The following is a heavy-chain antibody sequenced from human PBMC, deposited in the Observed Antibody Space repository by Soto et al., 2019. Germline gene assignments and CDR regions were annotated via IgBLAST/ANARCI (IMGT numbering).Heavy chain of an antibody. D-gene: IGHD3-10*01. CDR1: GGSISSSSYY. CDR3: MVRGVNWFDP. V-gene: IGHV4-39*01. J-gene: IGHJ5*02. CDR2: IYYSGST. Sequence: SETLSLTCTVSGGSISSSSYYWGWIRQPPGKGLEWIGSIYYSGSTYYNPSLKSRVTISVDTSKNQFSLKLSSVTAADTAVYYCMVRGVNWFDPWGQGTLVTVSS.